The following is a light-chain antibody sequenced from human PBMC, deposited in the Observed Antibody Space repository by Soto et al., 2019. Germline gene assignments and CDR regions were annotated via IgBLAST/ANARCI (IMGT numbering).Light chain of an antibody. CDR2: GAS. J-gene: IGKJ4*01. Sequence: EIVLTQCPDTLYVSPGGRGSLSCRASQSVSDNLAWYQQQPGQAPRLLIYGASTRATGIPARFSGSGSGTEFTLTISSLQSEDFAVYYCQQYNNWPPNTFGGGTKVDIK. V-gene: IGKV3-15*01. CDR3: QQYNNWPPNT. CDR1: QSVSDN.